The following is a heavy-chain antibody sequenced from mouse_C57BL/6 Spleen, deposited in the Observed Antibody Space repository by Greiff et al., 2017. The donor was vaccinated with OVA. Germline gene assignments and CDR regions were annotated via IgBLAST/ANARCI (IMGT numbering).Heavy chain of an antibody. V-gene: IGHV2-2*01. CDR3: ARNGYYYGGFDY. CDR2: IWRGGST. CDR1: GFSLTSYG. Sequence: QVQLQQSGPGLVQPSPSLSITCTVSGFSLTSYGVHWVRQSPGKGLEWLGVIWRGGSTDYNAAFISRLSIRKDNSNGQVFFKMNSVQADDTAIYYCARNGYYYGGFDYWGQGTTLTVSS. J-gene: IGHJ2*01. D-gene: IGHD1-1*01.